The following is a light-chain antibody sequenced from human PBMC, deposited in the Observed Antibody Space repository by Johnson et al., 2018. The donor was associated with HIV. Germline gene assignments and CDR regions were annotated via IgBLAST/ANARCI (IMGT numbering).Light chain of an antibody. Sequence: QSVLTQPPSVSAAPGQKVTISCSGSSFIIGNNYVSWYQQLPGTAPKLLIYENNKRPSGIPDRFSGSKSGTSATLGITGLQTGAEADYYCGTWDNSLSAGVFGTGTTVTVL. J-gene: IGLJ1*01. V-gene: IGLV1-51*02. CDR3: GTWDNSLSAGV. CDR2: ENN. CDR1: SFIIGNNY.